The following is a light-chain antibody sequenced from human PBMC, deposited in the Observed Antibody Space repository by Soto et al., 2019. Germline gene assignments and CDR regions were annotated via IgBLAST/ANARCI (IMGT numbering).Light chain of an antibody. CDR1: SSDVGGYNY. CDR3: ISYTDRQSYL. V-gene: IGLV2-8*01. J-gene: IGLJ1*01. CDR2: EAT. Sequence: QSALTQPPSASGSPGQSVTISCTGTSSDVGGYNYVSWYQQHPGKAPKLMIYEATKRPSGVPDRFSGSKSGNTASLTVSGLQTEDEADYYCISYTDRQSYLFGTGTRSPS.